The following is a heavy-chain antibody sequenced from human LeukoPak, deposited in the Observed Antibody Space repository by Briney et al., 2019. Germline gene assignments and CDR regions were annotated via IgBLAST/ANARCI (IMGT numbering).Heavy chain of an antibody. V-gene: IGHV6-1*01. CDR3: ARAGPHGMDV. J-gene: IGHJ6*02. CDR2: PYYRSKRYN. Sequence: SPTLSLTFAFSGDSVSSNSAAWNWFRQSPSRGLEWLGRPYYRSKRYNDYAVSVKSRIAITPSTSKNQFSLQLNSVTPEDTAVYYCARAGPHGMDVWGQGTTVTVSS. CDR1: GDSVSSNSAA.